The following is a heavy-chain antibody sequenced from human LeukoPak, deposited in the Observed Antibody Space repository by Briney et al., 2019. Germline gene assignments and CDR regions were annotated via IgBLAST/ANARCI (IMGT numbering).Heavy chain of an antibody. D-gene: IGHD3-22*01. CDR3: ARDVGYYYDSDAFDL. CDR2: ITYNGRNI. J-gene: IGHJ3*01. V-gene: IGHV3-21*01. Sequence: GGSLRLSCAGSGFTFSDYSMNWVRQAPGKGLDWVSSITYNGRNIYYADSVRGRFTISRDNAKNSLYLQMNSPRAEDTAVYYCARDVGYYYDSDAFDLWGQGTMVTVSS. CDR1: GFTFSDYS.